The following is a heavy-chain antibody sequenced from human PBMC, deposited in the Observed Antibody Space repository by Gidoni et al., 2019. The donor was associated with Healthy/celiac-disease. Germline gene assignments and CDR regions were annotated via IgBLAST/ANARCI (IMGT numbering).Heavy chain of an antibody. Sequence: EVQLLESGGGLVQPGGSLRRSGAASGFTLSSYAMSWVRQAPGKGLEWVSAISGSGGSTYYADSVKGRFTISRDNSKNTLYLQMNSLRAEDTAVYYCAKAGYCSGGSCYYFDYWGQGTLVTVSS. J-gene: IGHJ4*02. CDR3: AKAGYCSGGSCYYFDY. CDR1: GFTLSSYA. D-gene: IGHD2-15*01. CDR2: ISGSGGST. V-gene: IGHV3-23*01.